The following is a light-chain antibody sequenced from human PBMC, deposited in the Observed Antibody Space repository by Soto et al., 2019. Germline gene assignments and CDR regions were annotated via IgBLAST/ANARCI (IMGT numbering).Light chain of an antibody. CDR2: KAS. J-gene: IGKJ1*01. CDR1: LSINSR. CDR3: QQYNNYWT. V-gene: IGKV1-5*03. Sequence: DIQMTQSPSTLSASVGDRVTITCRASLSINSRLAWYQQKPGKAPKLLIYKASSLESGVPSRFSGSGSGTEFTLTISSLQPDDFVTYYCQQYNNYWTFGQGTKVEIK.